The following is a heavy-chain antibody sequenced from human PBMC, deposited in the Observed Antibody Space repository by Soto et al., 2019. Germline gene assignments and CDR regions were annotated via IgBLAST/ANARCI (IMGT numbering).Heavy chain of an antibody. D-gene: IGHD3-10*01. CDR2: IYSGGST. CDR3: ARELWFGESHYYYYGMDV. Sequence: GGSLRLSCAASGFTVSSNYMSWVRQAPGKGLEWVSVIYSGGSTYYADSVKGRFTISRDNSKNTLYLQMNSLRAEDTAVYYCARELWFGESHYYYYGMDVWGQGTTVTVSS. CDR1: GFTVSSNY. J-gene: IGHJ6*02. V-gene: IGHV3-53*01.